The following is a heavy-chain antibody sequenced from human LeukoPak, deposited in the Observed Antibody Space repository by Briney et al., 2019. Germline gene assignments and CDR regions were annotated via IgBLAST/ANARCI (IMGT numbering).Heavy chain of an antibody. J-gene: IGHJ4*02. Sequence: GGSLRLSCAVSGFTFTSYPMSWLRQAPGKGLEWVSDIGGSGGTTYYADSVKGRFTISRDISKNTLYLQMNSLRAEDTAMYYCAILGFVVPAVIFDYWGQGTLVTVSS. D-gene: IGHD2-2*02. V-gene: IGHV3-23*01. CDR2: IGGSGGTT. CDR3: AILGFVVPAVIFDY. CDR1: GFTFTSYP.